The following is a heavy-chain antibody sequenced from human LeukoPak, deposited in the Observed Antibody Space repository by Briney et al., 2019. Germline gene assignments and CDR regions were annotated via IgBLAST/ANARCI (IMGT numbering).Heavy chain of an antibody. CDR1: GGSISSYY. D-gene: IGHD5-24*01. Sequence: PSETLSLTCTVSGGSISSYYWSWIRQPAGKGLEWIGRIYTSGSTNYNPSLKSRVTISVDTAKNQFSLKLSSVTAADTAMYYCARGRVDMATIDFDYWGQGTLVTVSS. V-gene: IGHV4-4*07. CDR3: ARGRVDMATIDFDY. J-gene: IGHJ4*02. CDR2: IYTSGST.